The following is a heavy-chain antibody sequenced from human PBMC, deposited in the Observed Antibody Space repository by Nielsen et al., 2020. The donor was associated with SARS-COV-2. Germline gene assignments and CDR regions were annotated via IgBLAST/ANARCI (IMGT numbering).Heavy chain of an antibody. D-gene: IGHD3-16*01. CDR2: ISYDGSNK. Sequence: GGSLRLSCAASGFTFSSYAMHWVRQAPGKGLEWVAVISYDGSNKYYADSVKGRFTISRDNSKNTLYLQMNSLRAEDTAVYYCARDNSWGNYFDYWGQGTLVTVSS. V-gene: IGHV3-30*04. CDR1: GFTFSSYA. J-gene: IGHJ4*02. CDR3: ARDNSWGNYFDY.